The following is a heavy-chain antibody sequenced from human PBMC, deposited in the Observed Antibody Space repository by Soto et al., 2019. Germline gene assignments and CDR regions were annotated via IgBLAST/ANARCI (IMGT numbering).Heavy chain of an antibody. CDR3: AYTFFGGGRTNNFHY. J-gene: IGHJ4*02. D-gene: IGHD3-3*01. Sequence: QVQLVQSGAEVKKPGSSVKVSCKASGGTFSSYAISWVRQAPGQGREWMGGIFHIFGTANYAQKYQGRVRFTADESTRTADLEVSSLRSEDTAVYYCAYTFFGGGRTNNFHYWSQGPLVTFSS. CDR1: GGTFSSYA. V-gene: IGHV1-69*01. CDR2: IFHIFGTA.